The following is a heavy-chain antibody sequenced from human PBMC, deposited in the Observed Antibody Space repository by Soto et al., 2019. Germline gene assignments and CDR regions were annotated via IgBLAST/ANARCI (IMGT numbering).Heavy chain of an antibody. Sequence: QVQLVESGGGVVQPGRSLRLSCAASGCTFSSYGMHWVRQAPGKGLEWVAVIWYDGSNKYYADSVKGRFTISRDNSKNTLYLQMNSLRAEDTAVYYCARGQYFDWLPYPHYYYGMDVWGQGTTVTVSS. CDR3: ARGQYFDWLPYPHYYYGMDV. D-gene: IGHD3-9*01. J-gene: IGHJ6*02. CDR1: GCTFSSYG. V-gene: IGHV3-33*01. CDR2: IWYDGSNK.